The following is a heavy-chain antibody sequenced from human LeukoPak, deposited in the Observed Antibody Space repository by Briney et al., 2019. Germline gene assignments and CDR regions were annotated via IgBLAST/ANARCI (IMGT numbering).Heavy chain of an antibody. D-gene: IGHD4-23*01. CDR2: IRSKANSYAT. J-gene: IGHJ4*02. Sequence: GGSLRLSCAASGFTFSSYEMNWVRQASGKGLEWVGRIRSKANSYATAYAASVKGRFTISRDDSKNTAYLQMNSLKTKDTAVYYCTRGTVINEFDYWGQGTLVTVSS. CDR3: TRGTVINEFDY. CDR1: GFTFSSYE. V-gene: IGHV3-73*01.